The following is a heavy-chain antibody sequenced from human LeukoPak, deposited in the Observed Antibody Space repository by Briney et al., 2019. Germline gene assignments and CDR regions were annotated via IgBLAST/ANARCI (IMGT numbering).Heavy chain of an antibody. D-gene: IGHD3-10*01. J-gene: IGHJ4*02. V-gene: IGHV4-34*01. CDR3: ARGRRFAYYYGSGSYYEFDY. CDR2: INHSGST. Sequence: SETLSLTCAVYGGSFSGYYWSWIRQPPGKGLEWTGEINHSGSTNYNPSLKSRVTISVDTSKNQFSLKLSSVTAADTAVYYCARGRRFAYYYGSGSYYEFDYWGQGTLVTVSS. CDR1: GGSFSGYY.